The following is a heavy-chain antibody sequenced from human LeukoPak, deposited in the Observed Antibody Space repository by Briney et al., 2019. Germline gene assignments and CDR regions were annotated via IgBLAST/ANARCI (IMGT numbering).Heavy chain of an antibody. CDR3: ARDIDGSLDY. Sequence: GGSLRLSCAASGFTLWNPWMACVPQAPGKGHEWVANIKQGGSTKHSADSLKARFNSSRDNRKNLLYVQMSSLGADDTAVYYCARDIDGSLDYWGQGILVTVAS. CDR2: IKQGGSTK. V-gene: IGHV3-7*01. D-gene: IGHD1-26*01. J-gene: IGHJ4*02. CDR1: GFTLWNPW.